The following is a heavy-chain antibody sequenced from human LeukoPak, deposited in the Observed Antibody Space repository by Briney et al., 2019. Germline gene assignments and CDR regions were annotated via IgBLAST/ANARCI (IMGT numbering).Heavy chain of an antibody. Sequence: SETLSLTCTVSGGSISSSSYYWGRIRQPPGKGLEWIGSIYYSGSTYYNPSLKSRVTISVDTSKNQFSLKLSSVTAADTAVYYCAGSRQYYYNSSGWGGFDYWGQGTLVTVSS. CDR2: IYYSGST. CDR3: AGSRQYYYNSSGWGGFDY. CDR1: GGSISSSSYY. V-gene: IGHV4-39*01. D-gene: IGHD3-22*01. J-gene: IGHJ4*02.